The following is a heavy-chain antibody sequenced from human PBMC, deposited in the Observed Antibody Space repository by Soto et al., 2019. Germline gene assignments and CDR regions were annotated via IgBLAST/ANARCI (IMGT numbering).Heavy chain of an antibody. Sequence: QITLNESGPTLAKPTQTLTLTCTFSGFAISTSVVSVGWFRQPPGKALEWLALIYWNEDKRYTPSLKSRLTISKDTSEDHVVLSLTDMDPADTATYFCAHSTSGYSVPYFHLWGQGTLVTVS. CDR2: IYWNEDK. V-gene: IGHV2-5*01. D-gene: IGHD3-3*01. CDR3: AHSTSGYSVPYFHL. CDR1: GFAISTSVVS. J-gene: IGHJ1*01.